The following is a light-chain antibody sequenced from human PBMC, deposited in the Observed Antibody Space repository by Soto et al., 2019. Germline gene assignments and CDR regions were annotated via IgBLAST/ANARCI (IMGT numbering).Light chain of an antibody. Sequence: DIQMNQSPSHPAATVRDRITITCRASQSICSWLAWYQQKPGKAPKLLIYKASSLESGVPSRFSGSGSGTEFTLTISSLQPDDFATYYCQQYNSYSPYTFGQGTKLEIK. V-gene: IGKV1-5*03. CDR1: QSICSW. J-gene: IGKJ2*01. CDR3: QQYNSYSPYT. CDR2: KAS.